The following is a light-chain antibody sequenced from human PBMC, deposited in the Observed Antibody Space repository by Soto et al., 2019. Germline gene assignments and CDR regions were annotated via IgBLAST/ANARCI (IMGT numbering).Light chain of an antibody. J-gene: IGLJ1*01. V-gene: IGLV2-23*01. Sequence: QSALTQPPSASGSPGQSVTISCTGTKSDIGVYDFVSWYQHHPGKAPKLMIYEGSKRPPGVSNRFSGSKSGNTASLTISGLQAEDEADYYCCSYAGSSTYVFGTGTKVTV. CDR1: KSDIGVYDF. CDR3: CSYAGSSTYV. CDR2: EGS.